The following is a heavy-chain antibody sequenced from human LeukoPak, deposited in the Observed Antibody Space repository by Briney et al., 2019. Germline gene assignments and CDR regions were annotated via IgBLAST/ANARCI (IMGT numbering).Heavy chain of an antibody. Sequence: PGGSLRLSCAASGFTFSSYWMHWVRQAPGKGLVWVSRINSDGSSTSYADSVKGRFTISRDNAKNTLYLQMNSLRAEDTAVYYCARVHYYDSSPYAFDIWGQGTMVTVSS. CDR1: GFTFSSYW. CDR3: ARVHYYDSSPYAFDI. J-gene: IGHJ3*02. D-gene: IGHD3-22*01. V-gene: IGHV3-74*01. CDR2: INSDGSST.